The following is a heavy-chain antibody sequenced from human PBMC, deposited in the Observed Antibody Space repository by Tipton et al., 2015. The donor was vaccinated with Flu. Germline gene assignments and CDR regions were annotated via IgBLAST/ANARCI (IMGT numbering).Heavy chain of an antibody. V-gene: IGHV3-72*01. D-gene: IGHD3-16*01. CDR3: ARDQSFGTGPFDY. J-gene: IGHJ4*02. CDR2: TRNKANSYTT. Sequence: SLRLSCAASGFTFSDHYMDWVRQAPGKGLEWVGRTRNKANSYTTEYAASVKGRFTISRDDSKNSLYLQMNSLKTEDTAVYYCARDQSFGTGPFDYWGQGTLVTVSS. CDR1: GFTFSDHY.